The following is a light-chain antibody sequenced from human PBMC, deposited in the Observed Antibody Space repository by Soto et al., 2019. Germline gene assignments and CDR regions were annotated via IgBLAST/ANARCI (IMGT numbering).Light chain of an antibody. V-gene: IGLV2-14*01. CDR3: TSFTATSSYV. J-gene: IGLJ1*01. CDR2: EVS. Sequence: QSVLTQPASVSGSPGQSITISCTGSGSDVGYYNYVAWYQHHPGKAHKVMIYEVSNRPSGVSNRFSGSKSGNTASLTISGLQAEDEADYYCTSFTATSSYVFGTGTKVTVL. CDR1: GSDVGYYNY.